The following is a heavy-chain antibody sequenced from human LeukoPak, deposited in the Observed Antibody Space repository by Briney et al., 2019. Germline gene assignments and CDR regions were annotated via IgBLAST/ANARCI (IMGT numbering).Heavy chain of an antibody. V-gene: IGHV5-51*01. J-gene: IGHJ5*02. CDR2: IYPGDSDT. CDR1: GYNFTSYW. D-gene: IGHD5-18*01. Sequence: PGESLKISCKGSGYNFTSYWIGWVRQMPGKGLEWMGIIYPGDSDTIYSPSFQGQVTISADKSISTAYLQWSSLKASDTAMYYCARRKGYSYGPRWFDPWGQGTLVTVSS. CDR3: ARRKGYSYGPRWFDP.